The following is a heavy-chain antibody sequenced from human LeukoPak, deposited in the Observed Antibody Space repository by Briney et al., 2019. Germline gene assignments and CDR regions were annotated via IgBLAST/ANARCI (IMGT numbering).Heavy chain of an antibody. Sequence: GGSLRLSCAASGFTFSSYWMSWVRQAPGKGLEWAANIKQDGSEKYYVDSVKGRFTISRDNAKNSLYLQMNSLRAEDTAVYYCARDIEAAGLFLDYWGQGTLVTVSS. V-gene: IGHV3-7*01. D-gene: IGHD6-13*01. CDR1: GFTFSSYW. J-gene: IGHJ4*02. CDR2: IKQDGSEK. CDR3: ARDIEAAGLFLDY.